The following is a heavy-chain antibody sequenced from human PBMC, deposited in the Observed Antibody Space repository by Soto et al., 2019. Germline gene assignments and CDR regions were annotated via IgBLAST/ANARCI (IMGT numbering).Heavy chain of an antibody. CDR3: TTGPEYDILTGCPPG. V-gene: IGHV3-15*01. J-gene: IGHJ4*02. D-gene: IGHD3-9*01. Sequence: GGSLRLSCAASGFTFSNAWMSWVRQAPGKGLEWVGRIKSKTDGGTTDYAAPVKGRFTISRDDSKNTLYLQMNSLKTEDTAVYYCTTGPEYDILTGCPPGWGQGTLVTVSS. CDR1: GFTFSNAW. CDR2: IKSKTDGGTT.